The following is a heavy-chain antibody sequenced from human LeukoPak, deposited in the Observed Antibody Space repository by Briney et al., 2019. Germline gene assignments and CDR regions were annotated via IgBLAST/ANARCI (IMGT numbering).Heavy chain of an antibody. V-gene: IGHV4-39*07. Sequence: SETLSLTCTVSGGSISSSSYYWGWIRQPPGKGLEWIGSIYYSGSTYYNPPLKSRVTISVDTSKNQFSLKLSSVTAADTAVYYCARDGYNFIPVDYWGQGTLVTVSS. CDR2: IYYSGST. CDR1: GGSISSSSYY. D-gene: IGHD5-24*01. CDR3: ARDGYNFIPVDY. J-gene: IGHJ4*02.